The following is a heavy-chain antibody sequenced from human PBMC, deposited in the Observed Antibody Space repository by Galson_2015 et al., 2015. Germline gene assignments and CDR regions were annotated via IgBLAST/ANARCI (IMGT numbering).Heavy chain of an antibody. V-gene: IGHV3-11*06. D-gene: IGHD1-7*01. CDR1: GFIFSDYY. CDR3: ARSLEILPPDY. J-gene: IGHJ4*02. CDR2: ITDRSTYT. Sequence: LRLSCAASGFIFSDYYMSWIRQAPGKGLEWVAPITDRSTYTNYADSVKGRFTVSRDNAQNSLFLQMNSLTAEDTAVYYCARSLEILPPDYWGRGTLVTVSS.